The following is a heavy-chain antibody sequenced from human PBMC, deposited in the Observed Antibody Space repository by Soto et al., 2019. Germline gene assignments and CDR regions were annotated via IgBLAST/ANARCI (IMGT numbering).Heavy chain of an antibody. V-gene: IGHV1-69*01. J-gene: IGHJ6*02. CDR1: GGTFNNNA. D-gene: IGHD3-22*01. CDR2: IIPILGTA. CDR3: ARPYDSSDYYGGGMDV. Sequence: QVQLVQSGAEVKKPGSSVKVSCKASGGTFNNNAISWVRQAPGQGLEWMGGIIPILGTANYAQKFRGRVTITADESTCTGYMDLSSLRSEDTAVYYCARPYDSSDYYGGGMDVWGQGTTVTVSS.